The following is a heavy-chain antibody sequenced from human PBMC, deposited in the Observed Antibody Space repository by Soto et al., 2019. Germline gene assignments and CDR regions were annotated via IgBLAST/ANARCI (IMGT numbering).Heavy chain of an antibody. D-gene: IGHD3-10*01. Sequence: QVQLVQSGAELKKPGSSVKVSCMPSGGTFNSYAISCVRQAPGQGLEWMGGIIPIFGAAHYAQKFQGRVTITADESTSTAYMELSSLRSEDTAVYFCASGTSGKDYYYAMDVWGQGTTVTVSS. CDR2: IIPIFGAA. CDR3: ASGTSGKDYYYAMDV. CDR1: GGTFNSYA. V-gene: IGHV1-69*01. J-gene: IGHJ6*02.